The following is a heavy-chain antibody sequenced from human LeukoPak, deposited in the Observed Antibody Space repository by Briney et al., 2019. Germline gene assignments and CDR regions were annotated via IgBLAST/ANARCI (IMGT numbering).Heavy chain of an antibody. Sequence: SETLSLTCAVYGGSFSGYYWSWIRQPPGKGLEWIGYIYYSGSTNYNPSLKSRVTISVDTSKNQFSLKLSSVTAADTAVYYCARVARATKGAFDIWGQGTMVTVSS. V-gene: IGHV4-59*01. CDR2: IYYSGST. CDR3: ARVARATKGAFDI. J-gene: IGHJ3*02. D-gene: IGHD5-12*01. CDR1: GGSFSGYY.